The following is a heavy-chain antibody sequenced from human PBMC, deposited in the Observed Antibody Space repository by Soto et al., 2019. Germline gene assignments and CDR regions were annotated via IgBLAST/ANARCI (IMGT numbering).Heavy chain of an antibody. V-gene: IGHV4-59*01. Sequence: QVQLQESGPGLVKPSETLSLTCTVSGGSISSYYWSWIRQPPGKGLEWIGYIYYSGSTNYNPSLKSRVTISVDTSKNQFSLKLSSVTAADTAVYYCAREATAKAATRVYYYGMDVWGQGTTVTVSS. CDR1: GGSISSYY. D-gene: IGHD2-15*01. J-gene: IGHJ6*02. CDR3: AREATAKAATRVYYYGMDV. CDR2: IYYSGST.